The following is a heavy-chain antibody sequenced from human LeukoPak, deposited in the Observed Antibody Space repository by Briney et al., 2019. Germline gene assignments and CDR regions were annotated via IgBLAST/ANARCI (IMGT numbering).Heavy chain of an antibody. CDR1: GFTFSDSY. Sequence: GGSLRLSCAVSGFTFSDSYMTWLRQAPGKGLESLSYISPSGTDISYADSVKGRFTISRDNAKNSLYLEMNSLRAEDTAVYYCARGHYGLDYWGQGTLVTVSS. V-gene: IGHV3-11*01. D-gene: IGHD4-17*01. J-gene: IGHJ4*02. CDR2: ISPSGTDI. CDR3: ARGHYGLDY.